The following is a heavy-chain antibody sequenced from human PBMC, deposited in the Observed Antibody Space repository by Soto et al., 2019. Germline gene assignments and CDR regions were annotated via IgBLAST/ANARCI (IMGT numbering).Heavy chain of an antibody. CDR3: AKSGSSGWYGWFDP. CDR1: GFSLRTSRVG. D-gene: IGHD6-19*01. J-gene: IGHJ5*02. Sequence: SGPTLVNPTQPLTLTCIFSGFSLRTSRVGVGWIRQPPGKALEWLGFIYWNDDKRYSPSLKSRLTITKDTSKNQVVLTMTNMDPVDTATYYCAKSGSSGWYGWFDPWGQGTLVTVSS. CDR2: IYWNDDK. V-gene: IGHV2-5*01.